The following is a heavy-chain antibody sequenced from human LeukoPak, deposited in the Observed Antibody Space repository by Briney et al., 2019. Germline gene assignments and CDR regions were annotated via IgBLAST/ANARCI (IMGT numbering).Heavy chain of an antibody. Sequence: SQTLSLTCTVSGGSISSGSYYWSWIRQPAGKGLEWIGRIYTSGSTNYNPSLKSRVTISVDTSKNQFSLKLSSVTVADTAVYYCARVSRPGAVAGDYWGQGTLVTVSS. J-gene: IGHJ4*02. CDR2: IYTSGST. CDR3: ARVSRPGAVAGDY. V-gene: IGHV4-61*02. CDR1: GGSISSGSYY. D-gene: IGHD6-19*01.